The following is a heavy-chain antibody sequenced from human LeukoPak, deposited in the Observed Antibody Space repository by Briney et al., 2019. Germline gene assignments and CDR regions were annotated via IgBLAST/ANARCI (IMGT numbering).Heavy chain of an antibody. CDR2: ISSSGSTI. D-gene: IGHD2-2*01. J-gene: IGHJ4*02. V-gene: IGHV3-11*01. Sequence: PGGSPRLSCAASGFTFSDYYMSWVRQAPGKGLEWVSYISSSGSTIYYADSVKGRFTISRDNAKNSLYLQMNSLRAEDTAVYYCARGPGDIVVVPAATDYWGQGTLVTVSS. CDR1: GFTFSDYY. CDR3: ARGPGDIVVVPAATDY.